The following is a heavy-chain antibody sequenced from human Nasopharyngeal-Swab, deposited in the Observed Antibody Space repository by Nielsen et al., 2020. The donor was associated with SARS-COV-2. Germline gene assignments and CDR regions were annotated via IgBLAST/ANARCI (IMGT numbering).Heavy chain of an antibody. Sequence: SETLSLTCAVYSGSFSGNYWSWVRQPPGKGLEWIGEINHSGSAKYNPSLESRVTISVDTSKNQFSLKLTSVTAADTAVYYCARLPLTQSGELLKFDWWCQGTLVTVSS. D-gene: IGHD3-10*01. J-gene: IGHJ4*02. CDR2: INHSGSA. CDR3: ARLPLTQSGELLKFDW. V-gene: IGHV4-34*01. CDR1: SGSFSGNY.